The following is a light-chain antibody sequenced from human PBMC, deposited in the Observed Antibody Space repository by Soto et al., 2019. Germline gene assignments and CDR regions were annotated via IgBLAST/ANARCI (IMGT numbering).Light chain of an antibody. J-gene: IGLJ1*01. V-gene: IGLV2-8*01. CDR3: SSYAGSNNLYV. CDR1: SGDIGGYNY. Sequence: QSVLTQPPSASGSPGQSVTISCTGTSGDIGGYNYVSWYQQHPGKAPKLMIYEVIKRPSGVPDRFSASRSGNTASLTVSGLQAEDEADYYCSSYAGSNNLYVFGTGTKVTVL. CDR2: EVI.